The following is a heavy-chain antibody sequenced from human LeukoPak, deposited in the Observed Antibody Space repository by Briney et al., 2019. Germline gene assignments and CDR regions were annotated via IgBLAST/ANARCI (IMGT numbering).Heavy chain of an antibody. D-gene: IGHD3-22*01. J-gene: IGHJ4*02. V-gene: IGHV2-70*11. Sequence: SGPALVKPTQTLTLTCTFSGFSLSTSGMCVSWIRQPPGKALEWLARIDWDDDKYYSTSLKTRLTISKDTSKNQVVLTMTNMDPVDTATYCCARAKYYYDSSGYPNFDYWGQGTLVTVSS. CDR3: ARAKYYYDSSGYPNFDY. CDR1: GFSLSTSGMC. CDR2: IDWDDDK.